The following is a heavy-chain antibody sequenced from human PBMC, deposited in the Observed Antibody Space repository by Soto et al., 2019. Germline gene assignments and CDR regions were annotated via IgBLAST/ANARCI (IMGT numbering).Heavy chain of an antibody. D-gene: IGHD3-3*01. CDR2: IYYSGSP. Sequence: QVQLQESGPGLVKPSETLSLTCTVSGGSVSSGSYYWSWIRQPPGKGLEWIGYIYYSGSPNYNPSLKSRVTISVHTSKNQFALKLSSVTAADTAVHYCARDGGWFDPWGQGTLVTVSS. CDR1: GGSVSSGSYY. CDR3: ARDGGWFDP. V-gene: IGHV4-61*01. J-gene: IGHJ5*02.